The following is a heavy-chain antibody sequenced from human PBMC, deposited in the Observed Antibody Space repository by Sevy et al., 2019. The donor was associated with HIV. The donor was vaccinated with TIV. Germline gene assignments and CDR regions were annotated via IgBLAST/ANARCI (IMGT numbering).Heavy chain of an antibody. V-gene: IGHV3-7*03. CDR2: IRQDGSEM. CDR3: ARRYFDP. CDR1: GFTFSSFW. Sequence: GGSLRLSCKASGFTFSSFWMQWVRQAPGKGLEWVANIRQDGSEMYYVGSVKGRFTISRDNAKNALYLQMDGLRAEDTAVYYCARRYFDPWGQGTLVTVSS. J-gene: IGHJ4*02.